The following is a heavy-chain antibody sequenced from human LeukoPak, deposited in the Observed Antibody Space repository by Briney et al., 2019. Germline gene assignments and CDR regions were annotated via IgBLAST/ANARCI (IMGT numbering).Heavy chain of an antibody. V-gene: IGHV5-10-1*01. CDR3: ARSAAARRGLYFDY. CDR2: IDPSDSYT. Sequence: GESLKISCKGSGYSFSSYWINWVRQMPGKGLEWMGRIDPSDSYTNYNPSFQGHVTISADKSISTAYLQWSSLKASDTAMYYCARSAAARRGLYFDYWGQGTLVTISS. CDR1: GYSFSSYW. D-gene: IGHD6-6*01. J-gene: IGHJ4*02.